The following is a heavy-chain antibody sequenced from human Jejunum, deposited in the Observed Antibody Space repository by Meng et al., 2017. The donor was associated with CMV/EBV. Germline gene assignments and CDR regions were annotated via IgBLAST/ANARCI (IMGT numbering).Heavy chain of an antibody. CDR1: GYSLNTNW. CDR2: IYFGDSDT. V-gene: IGHV5-51*01. J-gene: IGHJ4*02. CDR3: VVVVVPPTMIEV. D-gene: IGHD3-22*01. Sequence: GSGYSLNTNWIGWVRQMPGKGLEWMGIIYFGDSDTRYSPSFQGQVTLSVDKSINTAYLQWNSLKASDTAMYYCVVVVVPPTMIEVWGQGTLVTVSS.